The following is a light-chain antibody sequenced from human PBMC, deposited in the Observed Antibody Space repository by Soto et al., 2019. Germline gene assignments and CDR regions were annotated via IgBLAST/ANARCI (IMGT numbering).Light chain of an antibody. CDR3: PQYNNWPPWT. Sequence: ILMTQSPATLSVSPGERATLSCRASQSVSNNLAWYQQKPGQAPRLLIYDASTRATGIPARFSGGGSGTEFTLTISGLQSEDFAVYYCPQYNNWPPWTFGQGTKVEIK. V-gene: IGKV3-15*01. CDR1: QSVSNN. CDR2: DAS. J-gene: IGKJ1*01.